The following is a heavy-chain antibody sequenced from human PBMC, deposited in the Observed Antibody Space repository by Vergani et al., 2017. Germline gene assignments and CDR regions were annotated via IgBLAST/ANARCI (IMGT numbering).Heavy chain of an antibody. CDR1: GYTFTSYA. J-gene: IGHJ4*02. CDR2: INTNTGNP. D-gene: IGHD1-7*01. Sequence: QVQLVQSGSELKKPGASVKVSCTASGYTFTSYAMNWVRQAPGQGLEWMGWINTNTGNPTYAQGFTGRFVFSLDTSVSTAYLQISSLKAEDTAVYYCARTLADNWNYDLYYFDYWGQGTLVTVSS. V-gene: IGHV7-4-1*02. CDR3: ARTLADNWNYDLYYFDY.